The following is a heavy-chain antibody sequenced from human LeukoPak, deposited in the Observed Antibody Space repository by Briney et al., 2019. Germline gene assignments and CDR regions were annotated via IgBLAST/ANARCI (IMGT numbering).Heavy chain of an antibody. CDR1: LGATSIGGSD. D-gene: IGHD2-2*01. CDR3: ARRKGGSSFIDY. Sequence: TLSLTCTVSLGATSIGGSDAGSSRPPPGKGMECIRNIYHTGTPHYSPAPKSQVTISVDTSTNQCSLRLPSVTAANTAVYYCARRKGGSSFIDYAGQGTLASVSS. CDR2: IYHTGTP. V-gene: IGHV4-39*01. J-gene: IGHJ4*02.